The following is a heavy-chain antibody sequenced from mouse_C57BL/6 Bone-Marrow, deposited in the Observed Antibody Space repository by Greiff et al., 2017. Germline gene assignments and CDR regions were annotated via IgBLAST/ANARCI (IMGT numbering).Heavy chain of an antibody. D-gene: IGHD2-5*01. CDR2: IRNKANNHAT. CDR3: TTYSNHYFDY. V-gene: IGHV6-6*01. CDR1: GFTFSDAW. Sequence: DVQLQESGGGLVQPGGSMKLSCAASGFTFSDAWMDWVRQSPEKGLEWVAEIRNKANNHATYYAESVKVRFTITRDDSKSIVYLQMNSLRAEDTGIYYCTTYSNHYFDYGGQGTTLTVSS. J-gene: IGHJ2*01.